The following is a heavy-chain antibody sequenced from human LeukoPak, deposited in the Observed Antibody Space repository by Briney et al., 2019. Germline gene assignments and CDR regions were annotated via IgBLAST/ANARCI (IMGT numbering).Heavy chain of an antibody. Sequence: GGSLRLSCAASGFTFSSYAMSWVRQAPGKGLEWVSAISGSGGSTYYADSVKGRFTISRDNSKNTLYLQMNSLRAGDTAVYYCAKSPVLREEVDYWGQGTLVTVSP. CDR2: ISGSGGST. CDR3: AKSPVLREEVDY. D-gene: IGHD2-15*01. CDR1: GFTFSSYA. V-gene: IGHV3-23*01. J-gene: IGHJ4*02.